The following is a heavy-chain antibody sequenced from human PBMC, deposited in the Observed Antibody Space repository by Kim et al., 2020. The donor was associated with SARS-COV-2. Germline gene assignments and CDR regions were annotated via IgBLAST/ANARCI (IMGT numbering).Heavy chain of an antibody. CDR3: ARLVWGYMDV. J-gene: IGHJ6*02. D-gene: IGHD3-16*01. V-gene: IGHV4-59*01. Sequence: SETLSLTCTVSGGSISSYYWSWIRQPPGKGLEWIGYIYYSGSTNYNPSLKSRVTISVDTSKNQFSLKLSSVTAADTAVYYCARLVWGYMDVWGQGTTVTVSS. CDR1: GGSISSYY. CDR2: IYYSGST.